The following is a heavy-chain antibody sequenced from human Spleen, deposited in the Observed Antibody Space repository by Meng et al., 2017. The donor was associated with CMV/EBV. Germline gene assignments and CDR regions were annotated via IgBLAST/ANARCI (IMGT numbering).Heavy chain of an antibody. D-gene: IGHD6-19*01. CDR3: AKESSDFAVEDY. Sequence: GESLKISCAASGFTFSSYAMHWVRQAPGKGLEWVAVISYDGSNKYYADSVKGRFTISRDNSKNTLYLQMNSLRAEDTAVYYCAKESSDFAVEDYWGQGTLVTVSS. CDR2: ISYDGSNK. J-gene: IGHJ4*02. CDR1: GFTFSSYA. V-gene: IGHV3-30-3*01.